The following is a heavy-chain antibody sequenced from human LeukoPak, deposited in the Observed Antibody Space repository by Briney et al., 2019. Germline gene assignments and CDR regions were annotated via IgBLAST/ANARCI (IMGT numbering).Heavy chain of an antibody. CDR2: IYYSGST. Sequence: SETLSLTCTVSGGSISSYYWSWIRQPPGKGLEWIGYIYYSGSTNYNPSLKSRVTISVDTSKNQISLKLSSVTAADTAVYYCAGDLWFGELPSDYWGQGTLVTVSS. CDR3: AGDLWFGELPSDY. CDR1: GGSISSYY. V-gene: IGHV4-59*12. J-gene: IGHJ4*02. D-gene: IGHD3-10*01.